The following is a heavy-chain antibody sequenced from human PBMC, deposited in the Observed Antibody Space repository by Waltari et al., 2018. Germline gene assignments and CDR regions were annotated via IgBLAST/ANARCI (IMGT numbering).Heavy chain of an antibody. V-gene: IGHV4-34*01. CDR1: GGSFSGYY. CDR2: INHSGST. J-gene: IGHJ2*01. D-gene: IGHD1-26*01. CDR3: ARVRGRATTVARGYFDL. Sequence: QVQLQQWGAGLLKPSETLSLTCAVYGGSFSGYYWSWIRQPPGKGLEWIGEINHSGSTNYNPSLKSRVTISVDTSKNQFSLKLSSVTAADTAVYYCARVRGRATTVARGYFDLWGRGTLVTVSS.